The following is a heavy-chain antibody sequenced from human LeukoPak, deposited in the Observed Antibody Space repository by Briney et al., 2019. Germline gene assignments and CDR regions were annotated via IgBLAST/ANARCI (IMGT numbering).Heavy chain of an antibody. J-gene: IGHJ4*02. CDR3: ARDLACSSTSCYSSGSSPFDY. Sequence: GASVKVSCKASGYTFTSYGISWVRQAPGQGLEWMGWISAYNGNTNYAQKLQGRVTMTTDTSTSTAYMELRSLRSDDTAVYYCARDLACSSTSCYSSGSSPFDYWGQGTLVTVSS. CDR2: ISAYNGNT. V-gene: IGHV1-18*01. D-gene: IGHD2-2*01. CDR1: GYTFTSYG.